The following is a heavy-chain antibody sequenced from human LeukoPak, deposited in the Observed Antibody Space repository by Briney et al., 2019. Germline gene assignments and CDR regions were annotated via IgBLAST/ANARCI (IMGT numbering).Heavy chain of an antibody. J-gene: IGHJ4*02. CDR3: VRRDAGWNYFDY. CDR1: GGSINSHY. V-gene: IGHV4-59*08. CDR2: VYYTGKS. Sequence: PSETLSLTCAISGGSINSHYWGWIRQPPGKALQWIGNVYYTGKSSYNPSLRSRVTISLDTSKNHLSLNLTSVLAADMAIYYCVRRDAGWNYFDYWGQGILVTVSS. D-gene: IGHD6-19*01.